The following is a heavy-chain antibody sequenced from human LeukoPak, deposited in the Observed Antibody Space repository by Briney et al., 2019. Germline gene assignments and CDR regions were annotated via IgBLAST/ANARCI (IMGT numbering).Heavy chain of an antibody. J-gene: IGHJ4*02. CDR2: IYYSGST. Sequence: SETPSLTCTVSGGSISSSSYYWGWIRQPPGKGLEWIGSIYYSGSTYYNPSLKSRVTISVDTSKNQFSLKLSSVTAADTAVYYCASSHFYGGDAFDYWGQGTLVTVSS. CDR1: GGSISSSSYY. V-gene: IGHV4-39*01. CDR3: ASSHFYGGDAFDY. D-gene: IGHD4-23*01.